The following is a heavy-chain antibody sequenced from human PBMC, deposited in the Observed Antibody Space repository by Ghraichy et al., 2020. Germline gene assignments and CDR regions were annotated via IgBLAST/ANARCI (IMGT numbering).Heavy chain of an antibody. D-gene: IGHD6-13*01. J-gene: IGHJ2*01. Sequence: GGSLRLSCAASGFTVSSNYMSWVRQAPGKGLEWVSVIYSGGSTYYADSVKGRFTISRDNSKNTLYLQMNSLRAEDTAVYYCVRDHRSAAGEYWYFDLWGPGTLVTVSS. CDR3: VRDHRSAAGEYWYFDL. CDR2: IYSGGST. CDR1: GFTVSSNY. V-gene: IGHV3-66*01.